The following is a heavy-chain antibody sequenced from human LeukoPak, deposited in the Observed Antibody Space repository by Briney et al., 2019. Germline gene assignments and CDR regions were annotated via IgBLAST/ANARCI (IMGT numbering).Heavy chain of an antibody. CDR3: AKGVTSLVRGVIVGYYFDY. V-gene: IGHV3-9*01. J-gene: IGHJ4*02. CDR1: GFKFDDYA. CDR2: ISWNSGSV. D-gene: IGHD3-10*01. Sequence: PGGSLRLSCEASGFKFDDYAMHWVRQVPGQGLEWVSGISWNSGSVGYGDSVKGRFTISRDNVKSSLFLQMNSLRPEDTALYFCAKGVTSLVRGVIVGYYFDYWGQGTLVTVSS.